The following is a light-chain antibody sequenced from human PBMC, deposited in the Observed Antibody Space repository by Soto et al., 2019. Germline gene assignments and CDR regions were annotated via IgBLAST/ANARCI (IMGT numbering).Light chain of an antibody. CDR2: DAS. CDR1: QRISSW. V-gene: IGKV1-5*01. Sequence: DIQMTQSPSTLSASVGERVTITCRASQRISSWLAWYQQKPGRAPNLLMYDASNLESGVPSRFSGSGSGTEFTLTISSLQPDDFATYYCQQYNSYPYTFGQGTKLDIK. J-gene: IGKJ2*01. CDR3: QQYNSYPYT.